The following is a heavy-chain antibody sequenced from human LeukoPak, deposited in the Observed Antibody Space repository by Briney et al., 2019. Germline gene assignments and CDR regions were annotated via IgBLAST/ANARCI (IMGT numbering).Heavy chain of an antibody. CDR2: IIPIFGTA. V-gene: IGHV1-69*01. CDR3: ARDTLVVPAAISGRYYYYGMDV. J-gene: IGHJ6*04. Sequence: SVKVSCKAPGGTFSSYAISWVRQAPGQGLEWMGGIIPIFGTANYAQKFQGRVTITADESTSTAYMELSSLRSGDTAVYYCARDTLVVPAAISGRYYYYGMDVWGKGTTVTVSS. CDR1: GGTFSSYA. D-gene: IGHD2-2*01.